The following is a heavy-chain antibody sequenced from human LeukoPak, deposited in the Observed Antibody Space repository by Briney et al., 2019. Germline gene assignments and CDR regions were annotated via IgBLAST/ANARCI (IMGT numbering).Heavy chain of an antibody. CDR2: INSDGSST. V-gene: IGHV3-74*01. D-gene: IGHD3-22*01. J-gene: IGHJ4*02. Sequence: GGSVRLSCAASGFTFSSYWMHWVRQAPGKGLVWVSRINSDGSSTTYADSVKGRFTISRDNAKNTLYLPMNSLRAEDTAMYYCVRQYSYDSSGYYPWGYWGQGTLFTVSS. CDR1: GFTFSSYW. CDR3: VRQYSYDSSGYYPWGY.